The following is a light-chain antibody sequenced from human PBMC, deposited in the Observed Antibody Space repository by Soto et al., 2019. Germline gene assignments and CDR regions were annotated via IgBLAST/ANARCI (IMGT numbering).Light chain of an antibody. CDR1: QSVSSSY. Sequence: EIVLTQSPGTLSLSPGERVTLSCRASQSVSSSYLAWYQQKPGQAPRLLIYGASSRATGIPDRFSGSGSGTDFTLTINRLEPEDFAVYYCQLRTFGQGTKVEIK. CDR2: GAS. CDR3: QLRT. V-gene: IGKV3-20*01. J-gene: IGKJ1*01.